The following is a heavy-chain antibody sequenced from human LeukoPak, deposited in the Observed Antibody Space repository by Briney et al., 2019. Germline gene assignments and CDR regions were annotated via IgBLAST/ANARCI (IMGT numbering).Heavy chain of an antibody. V-gene: IGHV3-7*01. Sequence: RGGPSLTLSCIVSGPTLSKTWMMSARHAPGEWRGAVSNINQDGGAISYVDAVTGRFTISRDNDKTSLFLQMNSLRAEDTAIYYCATYVKWAAVDVWGQGTTVSVSS. D-gene: IGHD1-26*01. CDR3: ATYVKWAAVDV. CDR2: INQDGGAI. CDR1: GPTLSKTW. J-gene: IGHJ6*02.